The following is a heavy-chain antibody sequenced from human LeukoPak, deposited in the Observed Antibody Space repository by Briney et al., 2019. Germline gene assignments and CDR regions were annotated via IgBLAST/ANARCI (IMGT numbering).Heavy chain of an antibody. J-gene: IGHJ4*02. Sequence: SETLSLTCAVYGGSFSGYCWSWIRQPPGKGLEWIGEINHSGSTNYNPSLKSRVTISVDTSKNQFSLKLSSVTAADTAVYYCARGRSYYYDFFDYWGQGTLVTVSS. CDR3: ARGRSYYYDFFDY. CDR2: INHSGST. V-gene: IGHV4-34*01. D-gene: IGHD3-22*01. CDR1: GGSFSGYC.